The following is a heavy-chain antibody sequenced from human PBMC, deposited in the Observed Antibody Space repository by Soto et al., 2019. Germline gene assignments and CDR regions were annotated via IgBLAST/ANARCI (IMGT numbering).Heavy chain of an antibody. J-gene: IGHJ4*02. CDR2: IYYSGST. CDR1: GGSISSSSYY. CDR3: ARHVGAEYSYGPGELDY. V-gene: IGHV4-39*01. D-gene: IGHD5-18*01. Sequence: QLQLQESGPGLVKPSETLSLTCTVSGGSISSSSYYWGWIRQPPGKGLEWIGSIYYSGSTYYNPSLKRRVTISVDTSKNQFSLKLSSVTAADTAVYYCARHVGAEYSYGPGELDYWGQGTLVTVSS.